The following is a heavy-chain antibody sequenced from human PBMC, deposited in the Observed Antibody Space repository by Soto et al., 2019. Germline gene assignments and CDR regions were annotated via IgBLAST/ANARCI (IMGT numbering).Heavy chain of an antibody. V-gene: IGHV1-2*02. CDR1: GYTFSDYH. J-gene: IGHJ4*02. CDR3: AREPATAKPEGVDF. Sequence: ASVKVSCKASGYTFSDYHIHWVRQAPGQGLEWMGWINPNSGGTKYAPKFQGGVTMTRDTSITTAYMELSRLRSGDTAVYYCAREPATAKPEGVDFWGQGTLVTVSS. CDR2: INPNSGGT. D-gene: IGHD1-1*01.